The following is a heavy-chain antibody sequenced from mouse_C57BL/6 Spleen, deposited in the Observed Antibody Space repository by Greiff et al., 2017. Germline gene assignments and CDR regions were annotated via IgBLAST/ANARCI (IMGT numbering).Heavy chain of an antibody. CDR2: ISYDGSN. Sequence: EVKLVESGPGLVKPSQSLSLTCSVTGYSITSGYYWNWIRQFPGNKLEWMGYISYDGSNNYNPSLKNRISITRDTSKNQFFLKLNSVTTEDTATYYCARGVALFDYWGQGTTLTVSS. D-gene: IGHD1-1*02. CDR1: GYSITSGYY. V-gene: IGHV3-6*01. J-gene: IGHJ2*01. CDR3: ARGVALFDY.